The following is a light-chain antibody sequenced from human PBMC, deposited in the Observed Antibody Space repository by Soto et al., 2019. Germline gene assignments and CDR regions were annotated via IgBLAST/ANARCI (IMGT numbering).Light chain of an antibody. Sequence: QSALTQPASVSGSPGQSIIISCTGTSSDIGGYDYVSWHQQHPGKAPKLIIYEVINRPSGVSHRFSASKSGNTASLTISGLQDEDEADYYCSSYTSTYTVIFGGGTKLTVL. CDR2: EVI. V-gene: IGLV2-14*01. CDR3: SSYTSTYTVI. CDR1: SSDIGGYDY. J-gene: IGLJ2*01.